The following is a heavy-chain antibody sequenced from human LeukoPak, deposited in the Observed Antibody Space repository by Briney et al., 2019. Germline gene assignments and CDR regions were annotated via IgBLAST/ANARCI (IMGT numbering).Heavy chain of an antibody. CDR3: ARVKGGFGESGDYYMDV. CDR1: GDSISSGDYY. J-gene: IGHJ6*03. V-gene: IGHV4-61*08. CDR2: IYYSGST. D-gene: IGHD3-10*01. Sequence: PSQTLSLTCTVSGDSISSGDYYWSWIRQPPGKGLEWIGYIYYSGSTNYNPSLKSRVTISVDTSKNQFSLKLSSVTAADTAVYYCARVKGGFGESGDYYMDVWGKGTTVTISS.